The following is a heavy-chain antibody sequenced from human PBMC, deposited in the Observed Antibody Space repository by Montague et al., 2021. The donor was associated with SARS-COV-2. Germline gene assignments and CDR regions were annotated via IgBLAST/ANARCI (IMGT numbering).Heavy chain of an antibody. Sequence: SETLSLTCGVYGGSFSGYLWSWIRQPPGKGLEWIGEINHSGGTNYNPSLKSRVTISVDTSKNQFSLKLSSVTAADTAVYYCARGSTVTHYRGQGTLVTVSS. D-gene: IGHD4-17*01. CDR1: GGSFSGYL. CDR2: INHSGGT. J-gene: IGHJ4*02. CDR3: ARGSTVTHY. V-gene: IGHV4-34*01.